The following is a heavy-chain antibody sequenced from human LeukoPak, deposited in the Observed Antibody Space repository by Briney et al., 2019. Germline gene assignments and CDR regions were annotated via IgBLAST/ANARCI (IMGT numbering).Heavy chain of an antibody. CDR3: AEMGGGDY. D-gene: IGHD5-24*01. V-gene: IGHV3-43*01. J-gene: IGHJ4*02. CDR2: ISWDGGST. Sequence: GGSLRLSCAASGFTFDDYTMHWVRQAPGKGLEWVSLISWDGGSTYYADSVKGRFTISRDNSKNTLYLQMNSLRAEDTAVYYCAEMGGGDYWGQGTLVTVSS. CDR1: GFTFDDYT.